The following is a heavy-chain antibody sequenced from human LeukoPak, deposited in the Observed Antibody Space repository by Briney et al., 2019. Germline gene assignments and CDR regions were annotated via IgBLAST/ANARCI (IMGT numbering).Heavy chain of an antibody. Sequence: SETLSLPCTVSGGSISSYYWGCLRQPTRQERQRIHRLYPTQNTIYTPSLKGRVTMSGDTSKNQLSLKLNSVTVADTAIYYCARVIVATWDDDWFDPWGQGILVTVSS. V-gene: IGHV4-4*07. CDR3: ARVIVATWDDDWFDP. J-gene: IGHJ5*02. CDR1: GGSISSYY. CDR2: LYPTQNT. D-gene: IGHD1-1*01.